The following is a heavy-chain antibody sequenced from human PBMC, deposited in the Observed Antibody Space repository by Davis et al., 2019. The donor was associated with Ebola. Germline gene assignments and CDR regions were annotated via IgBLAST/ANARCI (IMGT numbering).Heavy chain of an antibody. V-gene: IGHV3-74*01. CDR3: ARALLGVNYYYYGMDV. J-gene: IGHJ6*02. D-gene: IGHD2-8*02. CDR1: GFTFSSYS. CDR2: INSDGSST. Sequence: HTGGSLRLSCAASGFTFSSYSMSWVRQAPGKGLEWVSRINSDGSSTSYADSVKGRFTISRDNAKNTLYLQMNSLRAEDTAVYYCARALLGVNYYYYGMDVWGQGTTVTVSS.